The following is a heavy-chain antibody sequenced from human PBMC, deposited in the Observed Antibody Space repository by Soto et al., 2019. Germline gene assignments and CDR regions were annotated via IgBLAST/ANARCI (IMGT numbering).Heavy chain of an antibody. CDR2: VYATGTS. D-gene: IGHD4-17*01. Sequence: PSETLSLTCSVSGGSMSKFYWSWIRKTAGKGLEWMGRVYATGTSDYNPSLRSRIAMSVDISKKTFSLRLRSVAAADTGVYYCARDGSKTLRDCFDPWGQGILVTVSS. CDR1: GGSMSKFY. V-gene: IGHV4-4*07. J-gene: IGHJ5*02. CDR3: ARDGSKTLRDCFDP.